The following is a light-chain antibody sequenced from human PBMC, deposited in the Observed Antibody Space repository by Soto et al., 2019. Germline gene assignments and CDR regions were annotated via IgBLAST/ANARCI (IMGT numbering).Light chain of an antibody. J-gene: IGKJ4*01. CDR2: VAS. CDR1: QAISSH. Sequence: IQWTQSPSSRSASVGDRFTITCRASQAISSHLAWYQQKPGKAPKLLVYVASTLQSGVPSRFSGSGSGTDFSLSINSLQPEDFATYYCQQLNSYRLTFGGGTKVDIK. V-gene: IGKV1-9*01. CDR3: QQLNSYRLT.